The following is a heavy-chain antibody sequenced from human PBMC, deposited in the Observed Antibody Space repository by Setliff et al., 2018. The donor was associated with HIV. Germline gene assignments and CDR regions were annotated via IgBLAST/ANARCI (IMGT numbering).Heavy chain of an antibody. J-gene: IGHJ4*02. CDR2: INHSGST. Sequence: SETLSLTCAVYGGSFSGYYWSWIRQPPGKGLEWIGEINHSGSTNYNPSLKSRVTISVDTSKNQFSLKLSSVTAADTAVYYCARMYSGYDWSPAGARTRYFDYWGQGTLVTVSS. CDR1: GGSFSGYY. D-gene: IGHD5-12*01. CDR3: ARMYSGYDWSPAGARTRYFDY. V-gene: IGHV4-34*01.